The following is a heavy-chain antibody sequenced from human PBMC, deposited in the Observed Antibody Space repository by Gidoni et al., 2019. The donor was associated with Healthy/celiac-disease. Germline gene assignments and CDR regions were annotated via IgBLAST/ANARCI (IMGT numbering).Heavy chain of an antibody. J-gene: IGHJ3*02. Sequence: EVQLVESGGGLVKPGGSLRLSCAASGFTFSSYSMNWVRQAPGKGLEWVSAISSSSSYKYYEDAGKGRFTISRENAKNSLYLQMNSLRAEDTAVYYCARVGSWDAFDIWGQGTMVTVSS. D-gene: IGHD6-13*01. V-gene: IGHV3-21*01. CDR1: GFTFSSYS. CDR3: ARVGSWDAFDI. CDR2: ISSSSSYK.